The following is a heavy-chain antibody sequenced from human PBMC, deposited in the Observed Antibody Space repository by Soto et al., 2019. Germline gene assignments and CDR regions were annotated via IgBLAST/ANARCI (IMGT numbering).Heavy chain of an antibody. CDR2: IYYSGST. V-gene: IGHV4-39*01. CDR1: GGSISSSSYY. CDR3: ARTGPYCSSTSCYGPYNWFDP. D-gene: IGHD2-2*01. Sequence: SETLSLTCTVSGGSISSSSYYWGWIRQPPGKGLEWIGSIYYSGSTYYNPSLKSRVTISVDTSKNQFSLKLSSVTAADTAVYYCARTGPYCSSTSCYGPYNWFDPWGQGTLVTVSS. J-gene: IGHJ5*02.